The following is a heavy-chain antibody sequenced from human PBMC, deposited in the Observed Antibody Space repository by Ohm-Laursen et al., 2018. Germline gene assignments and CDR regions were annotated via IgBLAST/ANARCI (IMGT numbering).Heavy chain of an antibody. D-gene: IGHD5-18*01. V-gene: IGHV3-7*01. CDR3: ARDLGYSYGYESYFDY. Sequence: SLRLSCTASGFTFSTYWMNWFRQAPGKGLESVASINQDGSEKYYVDSVKGRFTISRDNAKNSLYLQMNSLRAEDTAVYYCARDLGYSYGYESYFDYWGQGTLVTVSP. J-gene: IGHJ4*02. CDR2: INQDGSEK. CDR1: GFTFSTYW.